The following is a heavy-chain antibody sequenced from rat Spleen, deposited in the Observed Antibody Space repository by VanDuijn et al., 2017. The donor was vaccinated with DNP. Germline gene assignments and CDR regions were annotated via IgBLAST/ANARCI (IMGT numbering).Heavy chain of an antibody. J-gene: IGHJ4*01. Sequence: EVQLVETGGGLVQPGRSLKLSCVASGFTFSSYWMFWIRQAPGKGLEWVAAINTDGGTNYYSDSVKGRFTISRDNAQNTIYLQMNSLSSEDTATYYCTKGLQWYAMDAWGQGTSVTVSS. CDR3: TKGLQWYAMDA. D-gene: IGHD3-2*01. CDR1: GFTFSSYW. V-gene: IGHV5-58*01. CDR2: INTDGGTN.